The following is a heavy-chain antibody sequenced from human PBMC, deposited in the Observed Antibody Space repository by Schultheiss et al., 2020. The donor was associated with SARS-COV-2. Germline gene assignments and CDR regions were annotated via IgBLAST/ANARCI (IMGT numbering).Heavy chain of an antibody. CDR3: TTDPAAWYYYDSSGWGPFDY. V-gene: IGHV3-7*03. D-gene: IGHD3-22*01. Sequence: GGSLRLSCAASGFTFSSYAMSWVRQAPGKGLEWVANIKQDGSEKYYADSVKGRFTISRDNSKNTLYLQMNSLKTEDTAVYYCTTDPAAWYYYDSSGWGPFDYWGQGTLVTVSS. CDR2: IKQDGSEK. J-gene: IGHJ4*02. CDR1: GFTFSSYA.